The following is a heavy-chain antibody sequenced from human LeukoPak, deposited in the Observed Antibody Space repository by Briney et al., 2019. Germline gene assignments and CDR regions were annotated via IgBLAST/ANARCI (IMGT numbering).Heavy chain of an antibody. CDR1: GASISHYH. CDR3: ARRIEDTPFVEEAFDV. V-gene: IGHV4-59*01. J-gene: IGHJ3*01. CDR2: IDKTGGT. Sequence: KPSETLSLTRSVSGASISHYHWNWIRQSAGRGLEWIAYIDKTGGTIYNPSLKSRLTTSIDTSNNQFSLKVTSVTEADTAVYYCARRIEDTPFVEEAFDVWGQGTKVTVSS. D-gene: IGHD5-18*01.